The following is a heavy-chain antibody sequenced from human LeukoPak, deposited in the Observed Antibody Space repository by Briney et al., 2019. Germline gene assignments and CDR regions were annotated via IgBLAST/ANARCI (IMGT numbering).Heavy chain of an antibody. V-gene: IGHV3-21*01. CDR2: ISGSSGYI. Sequence: PGGSLRLSCAASGFTFSSYGMHWVRQAPGKGLEWVSSISGSSGYIYYADSVKGRFTISRDNAKNSLYLQMNSLRAEDTAVYYCARDRQGYYSHDYWGQGTLVTVSS. D-gene: IGHD2-15*01. CDR1: GFTFSSYG. CDR3: ARDRQGYYSHDY. J-gene: IGHJ4*02.